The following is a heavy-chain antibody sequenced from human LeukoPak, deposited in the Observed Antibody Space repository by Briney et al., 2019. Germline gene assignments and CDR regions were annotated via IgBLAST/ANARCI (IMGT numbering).Heavy chain of an antibody. CDR2: ISGDGVST. Sequence: GGSLRLSCVAPGLPIGDFAMHWVRQAPGKGLEWVSLISGDGVSTFYADSVKGRFSISRDNSKNSLSLEMNSLRTEDTAMYYCARESGKFDYWGQGTLVAVSS. CDR1: GLPIGDFA. V-gene: IGHV3-43*02. CDR3: ARESGKFDY. J-gene: IGHJ4*02.